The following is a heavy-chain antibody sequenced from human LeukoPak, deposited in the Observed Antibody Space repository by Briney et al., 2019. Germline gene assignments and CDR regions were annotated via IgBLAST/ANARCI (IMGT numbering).Heavy chain of an antibody. CDR3: ASWRKGGYYYYYYGMDV. Sequence: SETLSLTCAVYGGSFSGYYWSWLRQPPGKGLEWIGEINHSGSTNYNPSLKSRVTISVDTSKIQFSLKLSSVTAADTAVYYCASWRKGGYYYYYYGMDVWGQGTTVTVSS. V-gene: IGHV4-34*01. D-gene: IGHD3-16*01. CDR1: GGSFSGYY. J-gene: IGHJ6*02. CDR2: INHSGST.